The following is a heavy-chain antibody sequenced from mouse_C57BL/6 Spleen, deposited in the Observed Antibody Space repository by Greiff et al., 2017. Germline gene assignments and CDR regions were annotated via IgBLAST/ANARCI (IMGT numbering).Heavy chain of an antibody. Sequence: EVNLVESGGDLVKPGGSLKLSCAASGFTFSSYGMSWVRQTPDKRLEWVATISSGGSYTYYPDSVKGRFTISRDNAKNTLYLQMSSLKSEDTAMYYCARQGYYSKDYYAMDYWGQGTSVTVSS. CDR3: ARQGYYSKDYYAMDY. J-gene: IGHJ4*01. CDR1: GFTFSSYG. CDR2: ISSGGSYT. V-gene: IGHV5-6*01. D-gene: IGHD2-5*01.